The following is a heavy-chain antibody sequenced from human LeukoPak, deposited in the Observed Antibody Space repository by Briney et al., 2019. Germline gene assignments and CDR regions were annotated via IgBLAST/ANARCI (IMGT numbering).Heavy chain of an antibody. D-gene: IGHD4-17*01. CDR3: ARSYGDSYAVVDY. CDR2: ISSSSSYI. Sequence: GGSLRLSCAASGFTFSSYSMNRVRQAPGKGLEWVASISSSSSYIYYADSVKGRFTISRDNAKNSLYLQMNSLRAEDTAVYYCARSYGDSYAVVDYWGQGTLVTVSS. CDR1: GFTFSSYS. V-gene: IGHV3-21*04. J-gene: IGHJ4*02.